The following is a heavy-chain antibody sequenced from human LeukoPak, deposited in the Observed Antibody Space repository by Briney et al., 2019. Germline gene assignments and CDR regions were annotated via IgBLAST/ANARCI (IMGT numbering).Heavy chain of an antibody. CDR1: GGSVSSGSYY. J-gene: IGHJ4*02. CDR3: ARGGD. V-gene: IGHV4-61*01. Sequence: SETLSLTCTVSGGSVSSGSYYWTWIRQPPGKGLEWIGYIYYSGSTNYNPPLKSRVTISVDTSKNQFSLKLSSVTAADTAVYYCARGGDWGQGTLVTVSS. D-gene: IGHD3-10*01. CDR2: IYYSGST.